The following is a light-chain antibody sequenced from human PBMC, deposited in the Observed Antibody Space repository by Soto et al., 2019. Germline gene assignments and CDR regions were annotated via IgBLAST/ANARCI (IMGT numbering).Light chain of an antibody. V-gene: IGLV2-14*01. CDR1: SSDVGGYNY. Sequence: QSALTQPASVSGSPGQSITISCTGTSSDVGGYNYVSWYQQHPGKAPKLMIYDVTNRPSGVSNRFSGSKSGNTASLTISGLQAEDAADYYCGSYTSSYTYVFGTGTKLTVL. CDR3: GSYTSSYTYV. CDR2: DVT. J-gene: IGLJ1*01.